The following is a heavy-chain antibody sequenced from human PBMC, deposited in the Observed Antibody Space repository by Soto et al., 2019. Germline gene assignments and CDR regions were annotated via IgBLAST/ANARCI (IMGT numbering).Heavy chain of an antibody. CDR1: GGSFSGYY. V-gene: IGHV4-34*01. Sequence: SETLSLTCAVYGGSFSGYYWSWIRQPPGKGLEWIGEINHSGSTNYNPSLKSRVTISVDTSKNQFSLKLSSVTAADTAVYYCARGLGGIVVVPAANNWFDSWGQGTLVTVSS. CDR2: INHSGST. D-gene: IGHD2-2*01. CDR3: ARGLGGIVVVPAANNWFDS. J-gene: IGHJ5*01.